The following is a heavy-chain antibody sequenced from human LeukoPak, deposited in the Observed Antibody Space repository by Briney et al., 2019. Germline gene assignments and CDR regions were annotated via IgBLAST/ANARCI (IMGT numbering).Heavy chain of an antibody. J-gene: IGHJ5*02. CDR2: IYYSGST. V-gene: IGHV4-39*07. D-gene: IGHD3-10*01. CDR3: ARDRDYYGSGAFDP. Sequence: SETLSLTCTVSGGSISSSSYYWGWIRQPPGKGLEWIGSIYYSGSTYYNPSLKSRVTISVDTSKNQFSLKLSSVTAADTAVYYCARDRDYYGSGAFDPWGQGTLVTVSS. CDR1: GGSISSSSYY.